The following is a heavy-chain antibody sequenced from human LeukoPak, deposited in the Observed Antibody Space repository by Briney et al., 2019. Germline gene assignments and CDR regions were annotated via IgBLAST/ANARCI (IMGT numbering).Heavy chain of an antibody. D-gene: IGHD4-17*01. CDR3: ARVDYGDYGFDY. CDR2: IYSGGNT. CDR1: GFTVSSNY. Sequence: GGSLRLSCAASGFTVSSNYISWVRQAPGKGLEWVSVIYSGGNTYYADSVKGRFTISSDNSKNTLYLQMNSLRAEDTAVYYCARVDYGDYGFDYWGQGTLVTVSS. V-gene: IGHV3-66*01. J-gene: IGHJ4*02.